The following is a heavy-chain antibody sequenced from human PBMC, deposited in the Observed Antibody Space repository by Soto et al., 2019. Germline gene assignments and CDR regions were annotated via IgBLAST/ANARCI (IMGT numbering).Heavy chain of an antibody. J-gene: IGHJ4*02. CDR3: ARVSVWNRVYYFDY. D-gene: IGHD3-16*02. Sequence: GVSLRLCCAAAGCTSGGYWGSWVSQAPGKGLEWVANIKQDGSEKYYVDSVKGRFTVSRDNAKNSLYLQMNSLRAEDTAVYYCARVSVWNRVYYFDYWVQGTLVTVSS. CDR2: IKQDGSEK. V-gene: IGHV3-7*01. CDR1: GCTSGGYW.